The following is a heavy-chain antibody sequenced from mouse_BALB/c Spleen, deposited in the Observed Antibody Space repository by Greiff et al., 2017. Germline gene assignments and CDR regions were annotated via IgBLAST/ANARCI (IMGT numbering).Heavy chain of an antibody. D-gene: IGHD1-2*01. CDR3: ARYYGSFDY. CDR2: IDPANGNT. J-gene: IGHJ2*01. CDR1: GFNIKDTY. V-gene: IGHV14-3*02. Sequence: EVKLMESGAELVKPGASVKLSCTASGFNIKDTYMHWVKQRPEQGLEWIGRIDPANGNTKYDPKFQGKATITADTSSNTAYLQLSSLTSEDTAVYYCARYYGSFDYWGQGTTLTVSS.